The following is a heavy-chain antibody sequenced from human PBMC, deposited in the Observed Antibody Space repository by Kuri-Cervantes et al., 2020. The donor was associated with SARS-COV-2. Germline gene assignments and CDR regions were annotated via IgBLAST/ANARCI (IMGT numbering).Heavy chain of an antibody. Sequence: ASVKVSCKASGYTSTSYDINWVRQATGQGLEWMGWISAYNGNTNYAQKLQGRVTMTTDTSTSTAYMELRSLRSDDTAVYYCARSGTVLWFGELFPGTTGNWFDPWGQGTLVTVSS. D-gene: IGHD3-10*01. CDR3: ARSGTVLWFGELFPGTTGNWFDP. CDR2: ISAYNGNT. CDR1: GYTSTSYD. V-gene: IGHV1-18*01. J-gene: IGHJ5*02.